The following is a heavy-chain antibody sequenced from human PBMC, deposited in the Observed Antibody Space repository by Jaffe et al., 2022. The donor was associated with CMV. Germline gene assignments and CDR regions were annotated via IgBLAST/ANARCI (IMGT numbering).Heavy chain of an antibody. Sequence: QVQLVQSGPEVKKPGASVKLSCKASGYIFSEYYVHWVRQAPGQGLEWMGLINPSGGGTVYAPNFQGRVVITGDTSTSTIYLELDSLISDDTAIYYCARDYRRYESRGPSNWGQGTMVTVS. CDR1: GYIFSEYY. V-gene: IGHV1-46*01. CDR3: ARDYRRYESRGPSN. D-gene: IGHD3-22*01. CDR2: INPSGGGT. J-gene: IGHJ3*01.